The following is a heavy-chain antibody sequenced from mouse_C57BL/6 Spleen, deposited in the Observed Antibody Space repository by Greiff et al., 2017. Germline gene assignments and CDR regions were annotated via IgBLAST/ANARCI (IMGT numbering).Heavy chain of an antibody. V-gene: IGHV1-69*01. CDR2: IDPSDSYT. CDR3: ARPDYYGSSYGFAY. CDR1: GYTFTSYW. J-gene: IGHJ3*01. Sequence: QVQLQQPGAELVMPGASVKLSCKASGYTFTSYWMHWVKQRPGQGLEWIGEIDPSDSYTTYNQKFKGKSTLTVDKSSSTAYMQLSSLTSEDSAVYYCARPDYYGSSYGFAYWGQGTLVTVSA. D-gene: IGHD1-1*01.